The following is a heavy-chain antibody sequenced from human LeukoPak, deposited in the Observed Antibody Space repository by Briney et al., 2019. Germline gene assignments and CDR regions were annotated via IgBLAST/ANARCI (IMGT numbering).Heavy chain of an antibody. V-gene: IGHV3-11*01. D-gene: IGHD5-18*01. CDR1: GFTFSDYY. CDR3: ACFVDTAMAYSNY. CDR2: ISSSGSTI. J-gene: IGHJ4*02. Sequence: GGSLRLSCAASGFTFSDYYMSWIRQAPGKGLEWVSYISSSGSTIYYADSVKGRFTISRDNAKNSLYLQMNSLRAEDTAVYYCACFVDTAMAYSNYWGQGTLVTVSS.